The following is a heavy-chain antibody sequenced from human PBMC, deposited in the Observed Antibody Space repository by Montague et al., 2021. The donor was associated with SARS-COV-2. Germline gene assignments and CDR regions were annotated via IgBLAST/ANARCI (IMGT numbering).Heavy chain of an antibody. Sequence: SETLSLTCTVSGGSISSSNYYWGWIRQPPGKGLEWIGNMYNSGSTYYNPSLKSRVTISIDTSKNQFSLKLSSVTAADTAVYYCARDDIVLQGGTTGMDVWGQGTTVTVSS. V-gene: IGHV4-39*07. J-gene: IGHJ6*02. CDR1: GGSISSSNYY. CDR2: MYNSGST. D-gene: IGHD2-15*01. CDR3: ARDDIVLQGGTTGMDV.